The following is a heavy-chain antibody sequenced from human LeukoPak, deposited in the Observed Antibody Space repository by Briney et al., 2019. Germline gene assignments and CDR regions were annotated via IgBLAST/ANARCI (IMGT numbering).Heavy chain of an antibody. D-gene: IGHD3-9*01. CDR1: GFTVSSNY. J-gene: IGHJ4*02. V-gene: IGHV3-53*01. Sequence: GGSLRLSCAASGFTVSSNYMSWVRQAPGKGLERVSVIYSGGSTYYTDSVKGRFTISRDNSKNTLYLQMNSLRAEDTAVYYCAKDRERYFDWLLDYWGQGTLVTVSS. CDR2: IYSGGST. CDR3: AKDRERYFDWLLDY.